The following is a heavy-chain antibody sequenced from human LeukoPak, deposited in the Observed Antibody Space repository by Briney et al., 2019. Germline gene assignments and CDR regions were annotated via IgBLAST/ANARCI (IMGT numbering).Heavy chain of an antibody. J-gene: IGHJ5*02. Sequence: GASVKVSCKASGYTFTSYDINWVRQATGQGLEWMGWMNPNSGNAGYAQKFQGRVTMTRNTSISTAYMELSSLRSEDTAVYYCASGHDYYGSGSYYNAWGQGTLVTVSS. D-gene: IGHD3-10*01. V-gene: IGHV1-8*01. CDR2: MNPNSGNA. CDR1: GYTFTSYD. CDR3: ASGHDYYGSGSYYNA.